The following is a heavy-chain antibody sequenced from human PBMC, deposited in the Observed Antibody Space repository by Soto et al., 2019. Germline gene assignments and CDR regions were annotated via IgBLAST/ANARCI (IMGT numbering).Heavy chain of an antibody. CDR1: GYIFTSYG. CDR2: ISAYNGNT. V-gene: IGHV1-18*01. D-gene: IGHD3-3*02. CDR3: ARDCGRDLSAPGAVLDS. J-gene: IGHJ4*02. Sequence: SVQVSCKASGYIFTSYGITWVRQAPGQGLEWMGWISAYNGNTKYAQNLQGRVTLTTDTSTYTAYMELKSLQSDDTAVYYCARDCGRDLSAPGAVLDSWGQGALVT.